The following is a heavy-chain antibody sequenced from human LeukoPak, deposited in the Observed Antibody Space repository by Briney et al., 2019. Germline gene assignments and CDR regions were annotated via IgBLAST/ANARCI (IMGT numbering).Heavy chain of an antibody. V-gene: IGHV4-34*01. D-gene: IGHD3-22*01. CDR1: GGSFSGYY. Sequence: TSETLSLTCAVYGGSFSGYYWSWIRQSPGKGLEWIGEINHSGSTHYNPSLKSRVIISVDTSKRRFFLKLNSVTAADTAVYYCARESNSGYYRFDFWGQGSPVTASS. J-gene: IGHJ4*02. CDR3: ARESNSGYYRFDF. CDR2: INHSGST.